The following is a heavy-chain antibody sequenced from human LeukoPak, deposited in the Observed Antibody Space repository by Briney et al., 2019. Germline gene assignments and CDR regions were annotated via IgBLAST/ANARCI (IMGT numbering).Heavy chain of an antibody. Sequence: GGSPRLSCAASGFTFSSYAMSWVRQAPGKGLEWVSAISGSGGSTYYADSVKGRFTISRDNSKNTLYLQMNSLRAEDTAVYYCAKDYSNYFDHFDYWGQGTLVTVSS. J-gene: IGHJ4*02. CDR2: ISGSGGST. CDR3: AKDYSNYFDHFDY. V-gene: IGHV3-23*01. D-gene: IGHD4-11*01. CDR1: GFTFSSYA.